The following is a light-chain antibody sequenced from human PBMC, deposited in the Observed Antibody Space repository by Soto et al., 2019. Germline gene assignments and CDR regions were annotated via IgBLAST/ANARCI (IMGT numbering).Light chain of an antibody. V-gene: IGKV3-20*01. J-gene: IGKJ1*01. CDR1: QSVSNNY. Sequence: EIVLTQSPGTLSLSPGERATLSCRASQSVSNNYLAWYQQKPGQAPRLLIYGASNRATGIPDRFSGSGSGTEFTLTISSLQPEDFATYYCLQHNSYPWTFGQGTNVDI. CDR2: GAS. CDR3: LQHNSYPWT.